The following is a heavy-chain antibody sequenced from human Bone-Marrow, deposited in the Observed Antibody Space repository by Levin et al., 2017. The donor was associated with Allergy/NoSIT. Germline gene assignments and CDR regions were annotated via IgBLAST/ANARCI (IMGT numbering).Heavy chain of an antibody. J-gene: IGHJ4*02. CDR1: GFTFSSYT. CDR3: TRVAGRRGYSGSYRAPDDF. CDR2: ISYNGANI. D-gene: IGHD1-26*01. V-gene: IGHV3-30-3*01. Sequence: GGSLRLSCTASGFTFSSYTMHWIRQAPGKGLEWVAVISYNGANIYYSDTVKGRFTISRDNSKNTLYLHLNSLRPEDTAKYYCTRVAGRRGYSGSYRAPDDFWGQGTLVTVSS.